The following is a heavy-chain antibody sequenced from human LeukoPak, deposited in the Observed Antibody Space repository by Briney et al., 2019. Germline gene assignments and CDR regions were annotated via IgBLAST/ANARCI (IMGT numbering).Heavy chain of an antibody. Sequence: GEPLNISSNASGYSITSYWIGCVRQLPGKGLEWMGIIYPGDSDTRYSPSFQGQVTISADKYISPAYLQWSSLKASDTAMYYCALGRVRYFVFDYWGQGTLVTVSS. V-gene: IGHV5-51*01. CDR2: IYPGDSDT. J-gene: IGHJ4*02. CDR3: ALGRVRYFVFDY. D-gene: IGHD3-9*01. CDR1: GYSITSYW.